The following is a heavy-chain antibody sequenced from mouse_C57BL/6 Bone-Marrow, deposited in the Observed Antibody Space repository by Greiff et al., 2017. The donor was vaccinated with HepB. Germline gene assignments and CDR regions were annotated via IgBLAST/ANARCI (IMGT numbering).Heavy chain of an antibody. CDR3: ASRPRGVVAVDY. V-gene: IGHV2-2*01. D-gene: IGHD1-1*01. CDR1: GFSLTSYG. Sequence: VQLQESGPGLVQPSQSLSITCTVSGFSLTSYGVHWVRQSPGKGLEWLGVLWSGGSTDYNAAFISRLSISKDNSKSQVFFKMNSLQADDTAIYYCASRPRGVVAVDYWGQGTSVTVSS. CDR2: LWSGGST. J-gene: IGHJ4*01.